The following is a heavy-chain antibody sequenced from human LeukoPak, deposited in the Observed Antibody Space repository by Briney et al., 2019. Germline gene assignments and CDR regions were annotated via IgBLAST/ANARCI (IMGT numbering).Heavy chain of an antibody. CDR2: ISGSGGST. J-gene: IGHJ5*02. Sequence: GGSLRLSCAASGFTFSSYAMSWVRQAPGKGLEWVSAISGSGGSTYYADSVKGRFTISSDNSKNTLYLQMNSLRAEDTAVYYCAKDPPRYSSGWYWFDPWGQGTLVTVSS. V-gene: IGHV3-23*01. CDR1: GFTFSSYA. CDR3: AKDPPRYSSGWYWFDP. D-gene: IGHD6-19*01.